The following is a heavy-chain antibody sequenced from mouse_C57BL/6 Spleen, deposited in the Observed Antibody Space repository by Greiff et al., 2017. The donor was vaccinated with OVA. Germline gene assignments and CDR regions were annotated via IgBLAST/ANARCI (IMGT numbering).Heavy chain of an antibody. CDR1: GFTFSDYG. V-gene: IGHV5-17*01. J-gene: IGHJ3*01. Sequence: EVKVVESGGGLVKPGGSLKLSCAASGFTFSDYGMHWVRQAPEKGLEWVAYISSGSSTIYYADTVKGRFTISRDNAKNTLFLQMTSLRSEDTAMYYCARGAGYYDWFAYWGQGTLVTVSA. CDR3: ARGAGYYDWFAY. CDR2: ISSGSSTI. D-gene: IGHD2-3*01.